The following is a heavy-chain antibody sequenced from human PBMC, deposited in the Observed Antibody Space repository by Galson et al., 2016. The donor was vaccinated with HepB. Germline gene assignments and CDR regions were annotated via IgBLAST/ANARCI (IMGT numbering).Heavy chain of an antibody. V-gene: IGHV6-1*01. D-gene: IGHD1-26*01. CDR2: IYYRSRWYN. CDR3: ARGRSYVHFDS. J-gene: IGHJ4*01. Sequence: CAISGDSVSSNIVAWNWIRQSPSRGLEWLGRIYYRSRWYNDYATSMKGRITITPDTSRNQFSLRLTSVTPADTAVYYCARGRSYVHFDSWGHGTLVTVSS. CDR1: GDSVSSNIVA.